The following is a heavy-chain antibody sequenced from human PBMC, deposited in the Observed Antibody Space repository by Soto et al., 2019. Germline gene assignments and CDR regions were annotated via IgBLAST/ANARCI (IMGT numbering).Heavy chain of an antibody. CDR3: ARIERFGP. CDR1: GFTFSTHV. CDR2: IGTSGGT. Sequence: EVRLLESGGGLVQPGGSLRLSCAASGFTFSTHVMSWVRQTPGQGLEWVSTIGTSGGTHYADTVKGRFTISRDNSKNTLYLQMDSLRADDTAVYYCARIERFGPWGQGTLVTVSP. J-gene: IGHJ5*02. V-gene: IGHV3-23*01.